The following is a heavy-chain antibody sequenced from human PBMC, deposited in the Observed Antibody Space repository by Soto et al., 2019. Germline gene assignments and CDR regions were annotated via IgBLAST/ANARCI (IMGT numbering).Heavy chain of an antibody. CDR3: ATDDTVMVGADSAFDI. CDR2: IIPIFNTS. J-gene: IGHJ3*02. D-gene: IGHD4-17*01. Sequence: QVQLVQSGADVKKPGSSVRVSYKASGGSFNSHSFSWVRQAPGQGLEWVGTIIPIFNTSTYAERFQGRVTITADASTSTAYMDLSSLTSEDSAVYYCATDDTVMVGADSAFDIWGQGTMVTVSS. V-gene: IGHV1-69*18. CDR1: GGSFNSHS.